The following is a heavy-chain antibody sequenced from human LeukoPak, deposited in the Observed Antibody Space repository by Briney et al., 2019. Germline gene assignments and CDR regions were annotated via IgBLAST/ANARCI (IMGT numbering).Heavy chain of an antibody. J-gene: IGHJ6*02. CDR3: ARAAAGTIDYYYYYGMDV. CDR2: IYYSGST. V-gene: IGHV4-39*01. Sequence: PSETLSLTGTVSGGSISSSSYYWGWIRQPPGKGLEWIGSIYYSGSTYYNPSLKSRVTISVDTSKNQFSLKLSSVTAADTAVYYCARAAAGTIDYYYYYGMDVWGQGTTVTVSS. D-gene: IGHD6-13*01. CDR1: GGSISSSSYY.